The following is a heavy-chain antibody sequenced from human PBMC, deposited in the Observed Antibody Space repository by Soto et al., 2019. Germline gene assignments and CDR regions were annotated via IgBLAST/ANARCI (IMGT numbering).Heavy chain of an antibody. CDR3: ARDSAAVAVGWFDP. CDR1: GGTFSSYA. CDR2: IIPIFGTA. Sequence: SVKVSCKASGGTFSSYAISWLRQSPGQGLEWMGGIIPIFGTANYAQKFQGRVTITADKSTSTAYMELSSLRSEDTAVYYCARDSAAVAVGWFDPWGQGTLVTVSS. J-gene: IGHJ5*02. D-gene: IGHD6-19*01. V-gene: IGHV1-69*06.